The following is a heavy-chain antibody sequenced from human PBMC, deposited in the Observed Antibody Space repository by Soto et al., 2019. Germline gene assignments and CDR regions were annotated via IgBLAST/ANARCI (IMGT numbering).Heavy chain of an antibody. J-gene: IGHJ6*02. D-gene: IGHD1-26*01. Sequence: GSLRLSCAASGFTFSSYGMHWVRQAPGKGLEWVAVISYDGSNKYYADSVKGRFTISRDNSKNTLYLQMNSLRAEDTAVYYCAKDRVGATLPYCYYYGMDVWGQGTTVTVSS. V-gene: IGHV3-30*18. CDR2: ISYDGSNK. CDR1: GFTFSSYG. CDR3: AKDRVGATLPYCYYYGMDV.